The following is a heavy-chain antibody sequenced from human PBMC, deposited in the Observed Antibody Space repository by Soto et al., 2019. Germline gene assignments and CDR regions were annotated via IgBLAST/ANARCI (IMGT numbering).Heavy chain of an antibody. CDR2: IWYDGSNK. J-gene: IGHJ6*02. V-gene: IGHV3-33*01. CDR1: GFTFSSYG. D-gene: IGHD4-4*01. CDR3: ARDKAVRYYYYGMDV. Sequence: GWSLRLFCAASGFTFSSYGMHWVRQAPGKGLEWVAVIWYDGSNKYYADSVKGRFTISRDNSKNTLYLQMNSLRAEDTAVYYCARDKAVRYYYYGMDVWGQGTTVTVSS.